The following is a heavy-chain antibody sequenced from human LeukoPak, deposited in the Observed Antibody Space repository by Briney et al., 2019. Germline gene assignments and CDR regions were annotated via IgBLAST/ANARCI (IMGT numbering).Heavy chain of an antibody. CDR1: GGSFSGYY. CDR2: INHSGST. V-gene: IGHV4-34*01. CDR3: AGGRLRWLPFDY. D-gene: IGHD5-12*01. J-gene: IGHJ4*02. Sequence: SETLSLTCAVYGGSFSGYYWSWIRQPPGKGLEWIGEINHSGSTNYNPSLKSRVTISVDTSKNQFSLKLSSVTTADTAVYYCAGGRLRWLPFDYWGQGTLVTVSS.